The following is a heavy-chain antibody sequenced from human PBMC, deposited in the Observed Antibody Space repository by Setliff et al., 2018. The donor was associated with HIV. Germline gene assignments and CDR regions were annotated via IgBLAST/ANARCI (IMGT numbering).Heavy chain of an antibody. Sequence: GGSLRLSCAASGFTFSFYGMRWVRQAPGKGLEWVAFIRYDDSYKFYADSVKGRFTISRDNSKNTLYLQMNSLRADDTAVYYCAKNLYRSPWSPLDYWGQGTLVTVSS. D-gene: IGHD6-19*01. CDR1: GFTFSFYG. CDR3: AKNLYRSPWSPLDY. J-gene: IGHJ4*02. V-gene: IGHV3-30*02. CDR2: IRYDDSYK.